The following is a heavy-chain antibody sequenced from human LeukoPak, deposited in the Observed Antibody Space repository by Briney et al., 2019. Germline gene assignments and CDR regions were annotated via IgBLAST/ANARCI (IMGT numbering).Heavy chain of an antibody. J-gene: IGHJ6*03. D-gene: IGHD2-2*01. Sequence: GASVKISCKASGYTFTDYYMHWVQQAPGEWLEWMGRVDPEDGETIYAEEFQGRVTITADTSTDTAYMELSSLRSEDTAVYYCATGIRYCSSTSCSYYYYYYMDVWGKGTTVTVSS. CDR3: ATGIRYCSSTSCSYYYYYYMDV. CDR1: GYTFTDYY. CDR2: VDPEDGET. V-gene: IGHV1-69-2*01.